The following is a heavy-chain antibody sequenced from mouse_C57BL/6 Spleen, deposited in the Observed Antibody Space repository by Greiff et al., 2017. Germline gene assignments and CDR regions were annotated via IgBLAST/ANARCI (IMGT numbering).Heavy chain of an antibody. J-gene: IGHJ2*01. D-gene: IGHD2-1*01. CDR3: ARSPLLYYFDY. V-gene: IGHV1-64*01. CDR1: GYTFTSYW. Sequence: QVQLQQPGAELVKPGASVKLSCKASGYTFTSYWMHWVKQRPGQGLEWIGMIHPNSGSTNYNEKFKSKATLTVDKSSSTAYMQLSSLTSEDSAVYYCARSPLLYYFDYWGQGTTLTVSS. CDR2: IHPNSGST.